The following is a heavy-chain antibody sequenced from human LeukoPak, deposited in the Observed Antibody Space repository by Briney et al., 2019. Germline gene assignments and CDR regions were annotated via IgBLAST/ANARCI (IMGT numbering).Heavy chain of an antibody. J-gene: IGHJ6*03. V-gene: IGHV3-20*04. CDR3: ARVGSSLYYYYMDV. D-gene: IGHD6-13*01. Sequence: PGGPLRLSCAASGFTFDDYGMSWVRQAPGKGLEWVSGINWNGGSTGYADSVKGRFTISRDNAKNSLYLQMNSLRAEDTALYYCARVGSSLYYYYMDVWGKGTTVTVSS. CDR2: INWNGGST. CDR1: GFTFDDYG.